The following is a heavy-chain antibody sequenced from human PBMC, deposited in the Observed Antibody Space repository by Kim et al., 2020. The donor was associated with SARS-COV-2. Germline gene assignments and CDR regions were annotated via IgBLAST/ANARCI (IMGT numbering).Heavy chain of an antibody. CDR2: IWYDGSNK. Sequence: GGSLRLSCAASGFTFISYGMHWVRQAPGKGLEWVAVIWYDGSNKYYADSVKGRFTISRDNSKNTLYLQMNSLRAEDTAVYYCARTSALDAFDIWGQGTMVIVSS. V-gene: IGHV3-33*01. CDR3: ARTSALDAFDI. J-gene: IGHJ3*02. CDR1: GFTFISYG.